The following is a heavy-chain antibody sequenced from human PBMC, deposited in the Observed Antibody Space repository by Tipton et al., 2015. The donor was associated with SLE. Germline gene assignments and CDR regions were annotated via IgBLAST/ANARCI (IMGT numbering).Heavy chain of an antibody. CDR2: IIHSGVT. D-gene: IGHD1-1*01. CDR3: ARVAPTEVFDY. Sequence: GLVKPSQTLSLTCAVSGESFNGYFWTWIRQPPGKGLEWIAEIIHSGVTNYNPSLRNRVTISVDMSKNQVSLKLSSVTAADTAVYYCARVAPTEVFDYWGQGSLVTVSS. V-gene: IGHV4-34*12. CDR1: GESFNGYF. J-gene: IGHJ4*02.